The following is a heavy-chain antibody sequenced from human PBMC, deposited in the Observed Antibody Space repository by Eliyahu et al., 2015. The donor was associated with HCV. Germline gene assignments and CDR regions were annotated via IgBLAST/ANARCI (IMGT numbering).Heavy chain of an antibody. J-gene: IGHJ5*02. V-gene: IGHV3-23*04. D-gene: IGHD2-15*01. CDR2: ISGSSGNS. CDR3: AGLSLCSGGSCSPNWFDP. CDR1: GFTFTNYA. Sequence: EVQLVESGGGLVQPGGSLRLSCAASGFTFTNYAMNWVRQAPGKGLEWVSGISGSSGNSYYADSVKGRFTISRDNSKNTLYLQMNSLRADDTAVYYCAGLSLCSGGSCSPNWFDPWGQGTLVTVSS.